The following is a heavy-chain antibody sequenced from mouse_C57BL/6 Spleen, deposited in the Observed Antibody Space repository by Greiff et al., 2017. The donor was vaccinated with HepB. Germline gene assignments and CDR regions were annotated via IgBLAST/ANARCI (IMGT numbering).Heavy chain of an antibody. CDR1: GFSLTSYG. J-gene: IGHJ2*01. D-gene: IGHD1-1*02. Sequence: QVQLKESGPGLVQPSQSLSITCTVSGFSLTSYGVHWVRQSPGKGLEWLGVIWSGGSTDYNAAFISRLSISKDNSKSQVFFKMNSLQADDTAIYYCARNYDYGYFDYWGQGTTLTVSS. V-gene: IGHV2-2*01. CDR2: IWSGGST. CDR3: ARNYDYGYFDY.